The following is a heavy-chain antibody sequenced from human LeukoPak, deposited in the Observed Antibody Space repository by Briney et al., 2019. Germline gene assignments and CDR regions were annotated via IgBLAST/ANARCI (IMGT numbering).Heavy chain of an antibody. J-gene: IGHJ5*02. Sequence: SETLSLTCTVSGGSISRGNYYWSWIRQSAGKGLEWIGRIYSSGSTYYNPSLKSRITISVDTSKNQFSLKLSSVTAADTAVYYCARGTYCSGGTCYIGGWFDPWGQGTLVTVSS. V-gene: IGHV4-61*02. D-gene: IGHD2-15*01. CDR1: GGSISRGNYY. CDR3: ARGTYCSGGTCYIGGWFDP. CDR2: IYSSGST.